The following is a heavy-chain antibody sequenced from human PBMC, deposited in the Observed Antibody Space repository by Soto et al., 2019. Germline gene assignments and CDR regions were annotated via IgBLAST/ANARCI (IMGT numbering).Heavy chain of an antibody. CDR3: ARGKIVGP. V-gene: IGHV4-59*01. CDR2: IHYSGSA. Sequence: QVQLQESGPGLVKPSETLSLTCTISGGSISTYYWSWIRQPPGKGLEWIGYIHYSGSANYNPSLNSRVTMSVDTSKNQYSLKLSSVTAADTAVYFCARGKIVGPWGQGTLVTVSS. D-gene: IGHD3-16*02. CDR1: GGSISTYY. J-gene: IGHJ5*02.